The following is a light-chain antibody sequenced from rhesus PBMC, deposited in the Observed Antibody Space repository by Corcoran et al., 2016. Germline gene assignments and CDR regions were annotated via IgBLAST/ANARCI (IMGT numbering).Light chain of an antibody. Sequence: QVILTQSPATLSLSPGERATLSCRASQSVSNYLAWYQQKPGQAPRLLIYSASRRATGIPDRVSGSGSGTDFTLTISSLEPEDVGVYHCYQHSSGYSFGQGTKVEIK. CDR2: SAS. J-gene: IGKJ2*01. CDR1: QSVSNY. V-gene: IGKV3-10*01. CDR3: YQHSSGYS.